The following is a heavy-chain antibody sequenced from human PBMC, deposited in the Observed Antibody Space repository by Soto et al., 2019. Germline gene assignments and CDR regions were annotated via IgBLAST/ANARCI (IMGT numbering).Heavy chain of an antibody. CDR3: AREAVVVVATRRGYYYYNGMDV. CDR1: GYTFTSYG. J-gene: IGHJ6*02. D-gene: IGHD2-15*01. CDR2: ISAYNGNT. V-gene: IGHV1-18*04. Sequence: QVQLVQSGAEVKKPGASVKVSCKASGYTFTSYGISWVRQAPGQGLEGMGWISAYNGNTNYAQKLQGRVTMTTDTSTSTAYMELRSLRSDDTAVYYCAREAVVVVATRRGYYYYNGMDVWGQGTTVTVSS.